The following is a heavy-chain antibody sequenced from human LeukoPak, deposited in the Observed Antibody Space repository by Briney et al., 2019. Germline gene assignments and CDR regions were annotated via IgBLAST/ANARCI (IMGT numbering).Heavy chain of an antibody. CDR1: GFTFSSYA. J-gene: IGHJ4*02. Sequence: GGSLRLSCAASGFTFSSYAMHWVRQAPGKGLEWVAVISYDGSNKYYADSVKGRFTISRDNSKNTLYLQMNSLRAEDTAVYYCARGREPGGLDYWGQGTLVTASS. CDR2: ISYDGSNK. V-gene: IGHV3-30-3*01. CDR3: ARGREPGGLDY. D-gene: IGHD1-26*01.